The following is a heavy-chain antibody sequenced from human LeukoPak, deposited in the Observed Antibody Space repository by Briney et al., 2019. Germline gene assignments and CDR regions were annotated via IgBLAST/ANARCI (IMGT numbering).Heavy chain of an antibody. CDR1: GFTVSSNY. Sequence: GGSLRLSCAAFGFTVSSNYMSWVRQAPGKGLEWVSVIYSGGSTYYADSVKGRFTISRDNSKNTLYLQMNSLRAEDTAVYYCARVLYGRFDPWGQGTLVTVSS. CDR3: ARVLYGRFDP. D-gene: IGHD2/OR15-2a*01. V-gene: IGHV3-53*01. CDR2: IYSGGST. J-gene: IGHJ5*02.